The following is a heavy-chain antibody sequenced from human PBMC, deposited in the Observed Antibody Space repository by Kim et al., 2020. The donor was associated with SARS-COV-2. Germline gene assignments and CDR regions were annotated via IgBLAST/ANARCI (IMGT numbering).Heavy chain of an antibody. D-gene: IGHD6-19*01. J-gene: IGHJ4*02. CDR3: AKDTYYYSSGWYSFDY. V-gene: IGHV3-23*01. Sequence: VKGPLPIPRDTSKNTVFLQMNSLRAEDTAVYYCAKDTYYYSSGWYSFDYWGQGTLVTVSS.